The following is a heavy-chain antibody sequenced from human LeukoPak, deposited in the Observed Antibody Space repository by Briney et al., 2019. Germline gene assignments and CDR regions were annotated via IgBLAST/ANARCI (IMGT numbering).Heavy chain of an antibody. CDR2: VYYSGST. J-gene: IGHJ4*02. V-gene: IGHV4-39*01. Sequence: SATLSLTCTVSGGSISSNSYYWGWIRQPPGKRLEWIGTVYYSGSTYYNPSLKSRVTISVDTSKNQFSLKLRSVTAADTAVYYCARLGPGGHGEFDYWGQGTLVTVSS. CDR1: GGSISSNSYY. D-gene: IGHD3-10*01. CDR3: ARLGPGGHGEFDY.